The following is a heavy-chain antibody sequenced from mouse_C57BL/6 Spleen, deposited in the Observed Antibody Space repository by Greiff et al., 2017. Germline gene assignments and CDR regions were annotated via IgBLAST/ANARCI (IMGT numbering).Heavy chain of an antibody. CDR3: ASLNWDGEAMDY. V-gene: IGHV1-69*01. Sequence: QVQLKQPGAELVMPGASVKLSCKASGYTFTSYWMHWVKQRPGQGLEWIGEIDPSDSYTNYNQKFKGKSTLTVDKSSSTAYMQLSSLTSEDSAVYYCASLNWDGEAMDYWGQGTSVTVSS. CDR1: GYTFTSYW. CDR2: IDPSDSYT. J-gene: IGHJ4*01. D-gene: IGHD4-1*02.